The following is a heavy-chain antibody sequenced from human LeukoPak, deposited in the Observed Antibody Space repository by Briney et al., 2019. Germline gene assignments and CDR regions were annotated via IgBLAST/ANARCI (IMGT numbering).Heavy chain of an antibody. Sequence: GGSLRLSCAASGFTFSDYYMSWIRQAPGKGLECVAYISSSENTISYADSVKGRFTITSDNAKNSLYLQMNTLRAEDTAVYYCARGEKYGPSAGNFLHRRRSISPSPYGMDVWGQGTPVTVSS. D-gene: IGHD6-13*01. CDR2: ISSSENTI. J-gene: IGHJ6*02. CDR1: GFTFSDYY. CDR3: ARGEKYGPSAGNFLHRRRSISPSPYGMDV. V-gene: IGHV3-11*01.